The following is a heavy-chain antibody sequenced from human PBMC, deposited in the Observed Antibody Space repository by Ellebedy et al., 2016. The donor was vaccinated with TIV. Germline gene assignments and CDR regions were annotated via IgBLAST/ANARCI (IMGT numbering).Heavy chain of an antibody. CDR1: GFTFSSYA. Sequence: GESLKISCAASGFTFSSYAMSWVRQAPGKGLEWVSAISGSGGSTYYADSVKGRFTLSRDNSKNTRYLQMNSLRAEDTAVYYCAKGRGAVAGTLGDWFDPWGQGTLVTVSS. V-gene: IGHV3-23*01. CDR3: AKGRGAVAGTLGDWFDP. CDR2: ISGSGGST. D-gene: IGHD6-19*01. J-gene: IGHJ5*02.